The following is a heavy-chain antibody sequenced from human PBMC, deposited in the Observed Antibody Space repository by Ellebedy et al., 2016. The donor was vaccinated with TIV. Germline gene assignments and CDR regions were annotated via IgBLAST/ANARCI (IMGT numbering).Heavy chain of an antibody. CDR3: ATGTVAGNNWFDP. CDR2: IYPGDSDT. Sequence: GESLKISCKGSGFSFSSHWIAWVRQMPGKGLEWMGIIYPGDSDTRYSPSFQGQVTLSADKSISTAYLQWSSLRASDTAMYYCATGTVAGNNWFDPWGQGTLVTVSS. D-gene: IGHD6-19*01. V-gene: IGHV5-51*01. CDR1: GFSFSSHW. J-gene: IGHJ5*02.